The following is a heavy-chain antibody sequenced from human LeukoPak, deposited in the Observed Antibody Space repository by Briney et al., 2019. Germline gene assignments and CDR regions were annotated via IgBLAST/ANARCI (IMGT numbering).Heavy chain of an antibody. CDR2: ISSSSSYI. D-gene: IGHD1-26*01. Sequence: GGSLRLSCAASGFTFSSYSMNWVRQAPGKGLEWVSSISSSSSYIYYADSVKGQFTISRDNAKNSLYLQMNSLRAEDTAVYYCARDDSGSYSYWSAPWGQGTLVTVSS. CDR1: GFTFSSYS. CDR3: ARDDSGSYSYWSAP. J-gene: IGHJ5*02. V-gene: IGHV3-21*01.